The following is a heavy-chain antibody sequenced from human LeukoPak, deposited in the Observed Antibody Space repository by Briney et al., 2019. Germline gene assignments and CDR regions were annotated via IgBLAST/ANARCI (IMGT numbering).Heavy chain of an antibody. D-gene: IGHD6-19*01. CDR3: ARDFPGYSSGWPPWFDY. V-gene: IGHV4-4*07. CDR2: IYTSGST. Sequence: PSETLSLTCTVSGGAISSYYWSWIRQPAGKGLEWIGRIYTSGSTNYNPSPKSRVTISVDKSKNQFSLKLSSVTAADTAVYYCARDFPGYSSGWPPWFDYWGQGTLVTVSS. J-gene: IGHJ4*02. CDR1: GGAISSYY.